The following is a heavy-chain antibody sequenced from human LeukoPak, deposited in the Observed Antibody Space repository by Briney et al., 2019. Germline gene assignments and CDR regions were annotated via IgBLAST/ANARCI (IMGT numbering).Heavy chain of an antibody. CDR1: GGSFSGYY. J-gene: IGHJ3*02. V-gene: IGHV4-34*01. D-gene: IGHD2-2*01. Sequence: SETLSLTCAVYGGSFSGYYWSWIRQPPGKGLEWIGEINHSGSTNYNPSLKSRVTISVDTSKNQFSLRLSSVTAADTAVYCCARRNIVPAAIPRSGRPFDIWGQGTMVTVSS. CDR2: INHSGST. CDR3: ARRNIVPAAIPRSGRPFDI.